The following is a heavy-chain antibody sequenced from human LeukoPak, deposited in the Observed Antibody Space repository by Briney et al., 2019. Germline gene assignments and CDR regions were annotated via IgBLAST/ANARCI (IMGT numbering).Heavy chain of an antibody. Sequence: SETLSLTCTVSGGSISTYYWTWIRQSPGKGLEWIGYTQYRGYADYSPSLKSRVTISVDTSKNQFSLKLSSVTAADTAVYYCARETYYDILTGATRAFDIWGQGTMVTVSS. J-gene: IGHJ3*02. V-gene: IGHV4-59*12. CDR2: TQYRGYA. D-gene: IGHD3-9*01. CDR1: GGSISTYY. CDR3: ARETYYDILTGATRAFDI.